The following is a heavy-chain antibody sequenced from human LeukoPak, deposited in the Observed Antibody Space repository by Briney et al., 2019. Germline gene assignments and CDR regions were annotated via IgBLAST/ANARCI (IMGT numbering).Heavy chain of an antibody. CDR2: IYHSGST. CDR3: ARHVWWFYYYYYYMDV. Sequence: PSETLSLTCTVSGYSISSGYYWGWIRQPPGKGLGWIGSIYHSGSTYYNPSLKSRVTISVDTSKNQFSLKLSSVTAADTAVYYCARHVWWFYYYYYYMDVWGKGTTVTISS. CDR1: GYSISSGYY. V-gene: IGHV4-38-2*02. J-gene: IGHJ6*03. D-gene: IGHD2-21*01.